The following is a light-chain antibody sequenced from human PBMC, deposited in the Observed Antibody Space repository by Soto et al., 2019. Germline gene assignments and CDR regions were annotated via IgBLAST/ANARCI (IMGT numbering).Light chain of an antibody. J-gene: IGKJ1*01. CDR2: GAS. V-gene: IGKV3-15*01. CDR3: QQYNNWPMWT. Sequence: EIVMTQSPATLSVSPGERATLSCRASQSITRNLAWYQQSPVQAPRLLIYGASTRATGIPARFSGSGSGTDFTLTINSLQSEDFAVYYCQQYNNWPMWTFGQGTKVDIK. CDR1: QSITRN.